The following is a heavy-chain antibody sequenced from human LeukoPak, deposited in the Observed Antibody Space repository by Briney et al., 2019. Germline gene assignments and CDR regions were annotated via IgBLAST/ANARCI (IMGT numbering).Heavy chain of an antibody. Sequence: ASVKVSCKASGYTFTSYAMHWVCQAPEQRLEWMAWINVGNGNTKYSQKFQGRVTITRDTSASTAYMELSSLRSEDTAVYYCARDIVGAKAFDYWGQGTLVTVSS. CDR2: INVGNGNT. V-gene: IGHV1-3*01. D-gene: IGHD1-26*01. CDR1: GYTFTSYA. CDR3: ARDIVGAKAFDY. J-gene: IGHJ4*02.